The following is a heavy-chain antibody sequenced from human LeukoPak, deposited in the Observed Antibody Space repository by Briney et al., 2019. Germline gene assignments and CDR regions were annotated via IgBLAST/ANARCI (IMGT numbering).Heavy chain of an antibody. J-gene: IGHJ4*02. CDR2: IYPGDSDT. D-gene: IGHD2-2*01. CDR3: ARVRSGYCSSTSCVGFDY. Sequence: GESLKISCKGSGYSFTSYWIGWVRQMPGKGLEWMGIIYPGDSDTRYSPSFQGQVTISADKSISTAYPQWSSLKASDTAMYYCARVRSGYCSSTSCVGFDYWGQGTLVTVSS. CDR1: GYSFTSYW. V-gene: IGHV5-51*01.